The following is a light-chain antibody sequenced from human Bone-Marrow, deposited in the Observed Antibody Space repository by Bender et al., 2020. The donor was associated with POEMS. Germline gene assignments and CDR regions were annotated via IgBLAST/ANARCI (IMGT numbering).Light chain of an antibody. V-gene: IGLV3-10*01. CDR2: EDT. CDR1: ALSKKF. CDR3: YSTDSSGVQRV. Sequence: SYELTQPPAVSVSPGQTARITCSGDALSKKFVYWYQQKSGQAPVLVIYEDTKRPSGTPARFSGSSSGTLATLTISGAQVDDEGDYYCYSTDSSGVQRVFGGGTKLAVL. J-gene: IGLJ3*02.